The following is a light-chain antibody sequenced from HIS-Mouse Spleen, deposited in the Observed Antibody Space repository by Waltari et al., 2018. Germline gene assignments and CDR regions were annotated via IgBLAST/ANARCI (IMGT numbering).Light chain of an antibody. V-gene: IGLV2-23*01. CDR1: SSDGGSYNL. CDR2: EGI. CDR3: CSYAGSSTVV. Sequence: QSALTQPASVSGSPGPSITIPCTGTSSDGGSYNLVSWYQQHPGKAPKPMIYEGIKRPSGVSNRFSGSKSGNTASLTISGLQAEDEADYYCCSYAGSSTVVFGGGTKLTVL. J-gene: IGLJ2*01.